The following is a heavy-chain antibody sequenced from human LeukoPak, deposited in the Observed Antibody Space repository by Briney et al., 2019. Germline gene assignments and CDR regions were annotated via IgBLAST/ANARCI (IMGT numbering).Heavy chain of an antibody. CDR3: ARNVVPAAIFIGWFDP. J-gene: IGHJ5*02. CDR1: GGSISTYY. Sequence: SETLSLTCTVSGGSISTYYWSWIRQPAGKGLEWIGRIYTSGSTNYNPSLKSRVTMSVDTSKNQFSLKLSSVTAADTAVYYCARNVVPAAIFIGWFDPWGQGTLVTVSS. D-gene: IGHD2-2*01. V-gene: IGHV4-4*07. CDR2: IYTSGST.